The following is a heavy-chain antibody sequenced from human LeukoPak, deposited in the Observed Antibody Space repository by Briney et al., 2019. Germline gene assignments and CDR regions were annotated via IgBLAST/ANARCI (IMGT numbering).Heavy chain of an antibody. CDR1: GFTFDDYA. Sequence: GRSLRLSCAASGFTFDDYATHWVRQAPGKGLESFSGISWNSGSIGYADSVKCRFTISRDNAKNSLYLQMNSLRAEDTALYYCAKDIYYYYGMDVWGQGTTVTVSS. CDR2: ISWNSGSI. CDR3: AKDIYYYYGMDV. V-gene: IGHV3-9*01. J-gene: IGHJ6*02.